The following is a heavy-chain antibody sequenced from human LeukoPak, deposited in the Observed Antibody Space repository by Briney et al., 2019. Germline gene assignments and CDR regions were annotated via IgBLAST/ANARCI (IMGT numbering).Heavy chain of an antibody. CDR1: GFTFSSYA. V-gene: IGHV3-23*01. J-gene: IGHJ4*02. CDR2: ISGSGGRT. D-gene: IGHD2-2*01. CDR3: AKRGYCSSTSCYVGTNDY. Sequence: GGALRLSCAASGFTFSSYAMSWVRRAPGKGLEWVSAISGSGGRTHYADCVKARLTIPRDNSNNPLYLQMNSLRADDTALYYCAKRGYCSSTSCYVGTNDYWGEGALVTVSS.